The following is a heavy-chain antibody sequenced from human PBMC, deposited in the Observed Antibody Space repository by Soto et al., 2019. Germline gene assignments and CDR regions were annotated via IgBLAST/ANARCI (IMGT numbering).Heavy chain of an antibody. CDR3: ARAQGCWEYMDV. V-gene: IGHV3-66*01. D-gene: IGHD1-26*01. Sequence: EVQLVESGGGLVQPGGSLRVSCAASGFNVSANYVSWVRQTPGTGLEWVSILYSAGSTHYADSVKGRFLISRDNTKNTMHLQTNGQTTGDTSLYFGARAQGCWEYMDVWGTGTMVIVS. CDR1: GFNVSANY. CDR2: LYSAGST. J-gene: IGHJ6*03.